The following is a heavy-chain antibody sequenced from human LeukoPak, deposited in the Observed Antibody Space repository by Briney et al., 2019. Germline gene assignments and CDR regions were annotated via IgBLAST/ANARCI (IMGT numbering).Heavy chain of an antibody. D-gene: IGHD3-10*01. CDR3: ARVRYYGSGSPR. J-gene: IGHJ4*02. CDR2: IYYSGST. CDR1: GGSISSSSYY. Sequence: SETLSLTCTVSGGSISSSSYYWGWIRQPPGKGLEWIGSIYYSGSTYYNPSLKSRVTISVDTSKNQFSLKLSSVTAADTAVYYCARVRYYGSGSPRWGQGTLVTVSS. V-gene: IGHV4-39*07.